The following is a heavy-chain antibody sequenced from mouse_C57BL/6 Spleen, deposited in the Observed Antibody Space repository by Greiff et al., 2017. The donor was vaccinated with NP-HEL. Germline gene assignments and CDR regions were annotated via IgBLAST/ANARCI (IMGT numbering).Heavy chain of an antibody. J-gene: IGHJ2*01. CDR3: ARTRSYYFDY. V-gene: IGHV1-82*01. CDR1: GYAFSSSW. D-gene: IGHD1-1*01. Sequence: VQLQQSGPVLVKPGASVKISCKASGYAFSSSWMNWVKQRPGKGLEWIGRIYPGDGDTNYNGKFKGKATLTADKSSSTAYMQLSSLTSEDSAVYFCARTRSYYFDYWGQGTTLTVSS. CDR2: IYPGDGDT.